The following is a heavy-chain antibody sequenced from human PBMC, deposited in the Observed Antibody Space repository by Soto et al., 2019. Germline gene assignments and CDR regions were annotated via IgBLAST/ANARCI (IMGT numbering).Heavy chain of an antibody. J-gene: IGHJ5*02. CDR1: DESISGYY. CDR3: GRALGDFLSVYLIGRHP. D-gene: IGHD3-3*01. CDR2: IYTSGST. V-gene: IGHV4-59*10. Sequence: PSKTLSLTSAVHDESISGYYWSWIRQPAGKGLEWIGRIYTSGSTNYNPSLKSRVTMSVDTSKNQFSLKLSSVTAADTAVYYCGRALGDFLSVYLIGRHP.